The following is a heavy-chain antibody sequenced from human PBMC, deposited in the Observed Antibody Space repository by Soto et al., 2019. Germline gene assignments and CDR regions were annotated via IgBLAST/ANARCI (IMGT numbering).Heavy chain of an antibody. CDR3: ARVSPVSSSWYGDYYYGMDV. Sequence: PGGSLRLSCAASGFTFSDHYMDWVRQAPGKGLEWVGRTRNKANSYTTEYAASVKGRFTISRDDSKNSLYLQMNSLKTEDTAVYYCARVSPVSSSWYGDYYYGMDVRGQGTTVTVSS. CDR2: TRNKANSYTT. CDR1: GFTFSDHY. J-gene: IGHJ6*02. D-gene: IGHD6-13*01. V-gene: IGHV3-72*01.